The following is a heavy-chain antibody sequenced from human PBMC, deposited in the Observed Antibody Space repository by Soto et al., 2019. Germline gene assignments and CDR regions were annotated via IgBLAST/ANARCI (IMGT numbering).Heavy chain of an antibody. D-gene: IGHD4-4*01. CDR3: GRGGSNSPNGMDV. CDR1: GFTFSPYW. J-gene: IGHJ6*02. V-gene: IGHV3-74*01. Sequence: EMQLAEYGGGLVQPGGSLRLSCAASGFTFSPYWMHWVRQAPGKGLVWVSRINPDGSSTNYADSVKGRFTISRDNAKNTLYLQMNSLRAEDTAVYYCGRGGSNSPNGMDVWGQGTTVTVSS. CDR2: INPDGSST.